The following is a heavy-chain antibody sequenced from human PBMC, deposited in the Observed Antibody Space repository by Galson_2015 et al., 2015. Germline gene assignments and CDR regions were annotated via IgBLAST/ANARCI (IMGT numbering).Heavy chain of an antibody. D-gene: IGHD3-10*01. Sequence: SLRLSCAASGFTFSSYGMHWVRQAPGKGLEWVAVISYHGSNRYYADSVKGRFTISRDNSKNTLYLQMNSLRAEDTAVYYCAKAGRGMVFDYWGRGTLVTVSS. CDR2: ISYHGSNR. CDR3: AKAGRGMVFDY. CDR1: GFTFSSYG. J-gene: IGHJ4*02. V-gene: IGHV3-30*18.